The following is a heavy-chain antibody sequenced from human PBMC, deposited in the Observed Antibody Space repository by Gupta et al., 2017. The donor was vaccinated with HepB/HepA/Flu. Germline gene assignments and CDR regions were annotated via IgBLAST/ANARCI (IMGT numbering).Heavy chain of an antibody. D-gene: IGHD1-26*01. V-gene: IGHV4-4*07. J-gene: IGHJ6*03. CDR3: ARIRVGARTHYMDV. CDR2: MSFSGDP. CDR1: GGSISSYS. Sequence: QVQLQVSVPGLVKPSETLSLICSVSGGSISSYSWNWIRQSAGKGLDWIGRMSFSGDPNYNPALKSRPSVSGDTSNNQISFTLTSVTAADTAVYFCARIRVGARTHYMDVWGKGTSVTVSS.